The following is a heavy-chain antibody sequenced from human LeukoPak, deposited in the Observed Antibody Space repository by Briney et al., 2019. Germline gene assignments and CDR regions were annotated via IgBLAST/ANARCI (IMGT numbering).Heavy chain of an antibody. V-gene: IGHV1-2*02. D-gene: IGHD2-15*01. CDR1: GYTFSGYY. CDR3: ARERGYCRGGSCQNFDY. CDR2: INPNSGGT. Sequence: GASVKVSCKASGYTFSGYYMHWVRQAPGQGLEWMGWINPNSGGTNYAQKFQGRVTMTRDTSISTAYMELSRLRSDDTAVYYCARERGYCRGGSCQNFDYWGQRTLATVYS. J-gene: IGHJ4*02.